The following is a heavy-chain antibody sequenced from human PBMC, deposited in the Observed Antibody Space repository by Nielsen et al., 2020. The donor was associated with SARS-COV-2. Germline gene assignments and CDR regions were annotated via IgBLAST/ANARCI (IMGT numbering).Heavy chain of an antibody. Sequence: GESLKISCQGSGYSFTIYWIGWARQMPGKGLEWMGIIWPGDSDTKYSPSFQGQVTISADKSTSTAYLQWSSLKASDTAMYYCARRGTSSNRYFDPWGQGTLVTVSS. CDR2: IWPGDSDT. D-gene: IGHD6-6*01. CDR1: GYSFTIYW. CDR3: ARRGTSSNRYFDP. V-gene: IGHV5-51*01. J-gene: IGHJ5*02.